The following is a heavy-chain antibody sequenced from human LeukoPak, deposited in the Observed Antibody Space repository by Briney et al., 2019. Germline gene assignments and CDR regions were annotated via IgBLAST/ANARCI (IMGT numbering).Heavy chain of an antibody. D-gene: IGHD5-12*01. Sequence: SETLSLTCTVSGGSISSSSYYWGWIRQPPGKGLEWIGSIYYSGSTYYNPSLKSRVTISVDTSKNQFSLKLSSVTAADTAVYYCARHWSRKWLRKYYMDVWGKGTTVTISS. V-gene: IGHV4-39*07. CDR3: ARHWSRKWLRKYYMDV. CDR1: GGSISSSSYY. CDR2: IYYSGST. J-gene: IGHJ6*03.